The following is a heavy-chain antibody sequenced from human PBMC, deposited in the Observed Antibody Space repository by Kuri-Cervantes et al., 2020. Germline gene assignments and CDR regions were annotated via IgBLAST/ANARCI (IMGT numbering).Heavy chain of an antibody. CDR1: GIIFGKSG. CDR3: ARGGLELEPKGHDAFDI. D-gene: IGHD1-1*01. V-gene: IGHV3-30*05. Sequence: GESLKISCAASGIIFGKSGMSWVRQAPGKGLEWVAVISYDGSNKYYADSVKGRFTISRDNSKNTLYLQMNSLRAEDTAVYFCARGGLELEPKGHDAFDIWGQGTMVTVSS. J-gene: IGHJ3*02. CDR2: ISYDGSNK.